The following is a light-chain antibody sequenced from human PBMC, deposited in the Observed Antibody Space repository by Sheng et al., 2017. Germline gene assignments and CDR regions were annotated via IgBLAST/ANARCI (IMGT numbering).Light chain of an antibody. Sequence: SYELTQPPSVSVAPGKTARISCGGNNIGGKRVHWYQQQPGQAPVVVVYDDSDRPSGVSNRFSGSKHGNTASLTISGLQAEDEADYYCSSYTSSTPVIFGGGTKLTVL. J-gene: IGLJ2*01. CDR3: SSYTSSTPVI. CDR2: DDS. V-gene: IGLV3-21*03. CDR1: NIGGKR.